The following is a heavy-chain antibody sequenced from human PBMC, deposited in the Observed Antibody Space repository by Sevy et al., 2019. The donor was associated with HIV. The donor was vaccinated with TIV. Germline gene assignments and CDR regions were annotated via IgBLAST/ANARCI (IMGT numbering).Heavy chain of an antibody. CDR1: GFAFSSHA. Sequence: GGSLRLSCAASGFAFSSHAMHWVRQAPGKGLEWVAVISYEGTKKFYAASVEGRFTISRDNSKNMLSLQINSLRPEDTAVYYCARDGGYSIKWYPLYWGHGTLVTVSS. V-gene: IGHV3-30-3*01. J-gene: IGHJ4*01. CDR3: ARDGGYSIKWYPLY. CDR2: ISYEGTKK. D-gene: IGHD6-13*01.